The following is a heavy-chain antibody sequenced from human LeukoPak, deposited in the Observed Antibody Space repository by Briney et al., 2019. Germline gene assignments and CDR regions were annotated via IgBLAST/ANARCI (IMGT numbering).Heavy chain of an antibody. CDR3: ARVRLYSSSSSYYMDV. V-gene: IGHV3-21*01. J-gene: IGHJ6*03. CDR1: GFTLSSYS. CDR2: ISSSSSYI. Sequence: GGSLRLSCVASGFTLSSYSMNWVRQAPGKGLEWVSSISSSSSYIYYADSVKGRFTISRDNAKNSLYLQMNSLRAEDTAVYYCARVRLYSSSSSYYMDVWGKGTTVTVSS. D-gene: IGHD6-13*01.